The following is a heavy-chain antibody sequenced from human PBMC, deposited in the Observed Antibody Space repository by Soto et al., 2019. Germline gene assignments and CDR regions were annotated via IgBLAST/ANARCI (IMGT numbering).Heavy chain of an antibody. Sequence: QVQLVQSGAEVKKPGASVKVSCKASGYTFTSYGISWVRQAPGQGLEWMGWISAYNGNTNYAQKLQGRITMTTGTSTSTAYMELRSLTSDDTAVYYCARAYGFVELFDPWGQGTLVTVSS. CDR3: ARAYGFVELFDP. CDR2: ISAYNGNT. CDR1: GYTFTSYG. J-gene: IGHJ5*02. D-gene: IGHD3-10*01. V-gene: IGHV1-18*01.